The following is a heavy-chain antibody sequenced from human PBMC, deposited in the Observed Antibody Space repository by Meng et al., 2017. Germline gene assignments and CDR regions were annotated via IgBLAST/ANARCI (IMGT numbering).Heavy chain of an antibody. V-gene: IGHV4-61*01. CDR2: IVYSGST. CDR3: ARDVGGDYETLFDY. CDR1: GGSVGSGNYY. Sequence: QGPPQEAGPGLVRPSATLSLTCTVSGGSVGSGNYYWSWIRQPPGKGLEWIGYIVYSGSTTYNPSLKTRVTISVDTSKNQFSLKLTSVTAADTAVYFCARDVGGDYETLFDYWGQGTLVTVSS. J-gene: IGHJ4*02. D-gene: IGHD4-17*01.